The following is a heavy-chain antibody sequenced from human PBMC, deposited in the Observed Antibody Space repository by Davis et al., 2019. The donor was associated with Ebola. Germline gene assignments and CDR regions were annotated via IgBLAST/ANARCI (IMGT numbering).Heavy chain of an antibody. J-gene: IGHJ4*02. V-gene: IGHV1-2*06. Sequence: ASVKVSCKASDNTFTTYGISWVRQAPGQGLEWMGRINPNSGGTNYAQKFQGRVTMTRDTSTSTVYMELSSLRSEDTAVYYCARAQFPTTSDHWGQGTLVTVSS. CDR2: INPNSGGT. D-gene: IGHD1-1*01. CDR3: ARAQFPTTSDH. CDR1: DNTFTTYG.